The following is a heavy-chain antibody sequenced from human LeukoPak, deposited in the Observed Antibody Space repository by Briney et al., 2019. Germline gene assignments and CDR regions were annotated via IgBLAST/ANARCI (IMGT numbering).Heavy chain of an antibody. D-gene: IGHD6-6*01. V-gene: IGHV3-11*01. CDR2: ITTSGNTI. CDR3: AKDMPRYSSSSGPPDY. J-gene: IGHJ4*02. CDR1: GFTFSDYY. Sequence: KPGGSLRLSCAASGFTFSDYYMSWIRQAPGKGLEWVSYITTSGNTIYYADSVKGRFTISRDNAKNSLYLQMNSLRAEDTAVYYCAKDMPRYSSSSGPPDYWGQGTLVTVSS.